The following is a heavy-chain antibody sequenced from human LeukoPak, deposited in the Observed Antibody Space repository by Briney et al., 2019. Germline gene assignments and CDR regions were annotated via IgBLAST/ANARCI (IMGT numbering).Heavy chain of an antibody. CDR3: ARDSGSGWYVSSGWFDP. Sequence: SQTLSLTCAISGDSVSSNSAAWNWIRQSPSRGLEWLGRTYYRSKWYNDYAVSVKSRITINPDTSKNQFSLQLNSVTPADTAVYYCARDSGSGWYVSSGWFDPWGQGTLVTVSS. J-gene: IGHJ5*02. CDR2: TYYRSKWYN. V-gene: IGHV6-1*01. CDR1: GDSVSSNSAA. D-gene: IGHD6-19*01.